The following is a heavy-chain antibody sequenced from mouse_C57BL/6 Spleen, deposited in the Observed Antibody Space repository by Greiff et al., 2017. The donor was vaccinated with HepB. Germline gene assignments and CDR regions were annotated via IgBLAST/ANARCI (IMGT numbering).Heavy chain of an antibody. Sequence: VQLKESGAELVRPGASVKLSCTASGFNIKDDYMHWVKQRPEQGLEWIGWIDPENGDTEYASKFQGKATITADTSSNTAYLQLSSLTSEDTAVYYCTTQLVDYWGQGTTLTVSS. D-gene: IGHD1-3*01. CDR2: IDPENGDT. V-gene: IGHV14-4*01. J-gene: IGHJ2*01. CDR1: GFNIKDDY. CDR3: TTQLVDY.